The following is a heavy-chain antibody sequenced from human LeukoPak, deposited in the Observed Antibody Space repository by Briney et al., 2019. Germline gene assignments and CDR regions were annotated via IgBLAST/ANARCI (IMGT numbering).Heavy chain of an antibody. Sequence: GGSLRLSCAASGFTFSSYGMNWVRQAPGKGLEWVAVIWYDGSKKYYADSVKGRFTISRDNSKNTLYLQMNSLRAEDTAVYYCAKDWAGYYDFWSGHPSGDYWGQGTLVTVSS. CDR3: AKDWAGYYDFWSGHPSGDY. CDR2: IWYDGSKK. V-gene: IGHV3-33*06. J-gene: IGHJ4*02. CDR1: GFTFSSYG. D-gene: IGHD3-3*01.